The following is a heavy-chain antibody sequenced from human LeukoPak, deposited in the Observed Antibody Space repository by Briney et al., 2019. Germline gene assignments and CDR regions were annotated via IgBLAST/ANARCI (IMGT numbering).Heavy chain of an antibody. CDR2: ISHDGSNG. Sequence: PGGSLRLSCTASGFTFNNYAIHWVRQAPGKGLEWVALISHDGSNGYFADSVKGRFTISRDNSKNTLYLQMNSLRAEDTAVYYCAKVMVGWFGELPLLWGQGTLVTVSS. CDR1: GFTFNNYA. J-gene: IGHJ4*02. CDR3: AKVMVGWFGELPLL. D-gene: IGHD3-10*01. V-gene: IGHV3-30-3*01.